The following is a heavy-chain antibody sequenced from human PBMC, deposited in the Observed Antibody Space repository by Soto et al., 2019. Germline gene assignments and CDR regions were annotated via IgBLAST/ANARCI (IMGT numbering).Heavy chain of an antibody. V-gene: IGHV4-59*08. Sequence: SETLSLTCTVSGGSISSYYWSWIRQPPGKGLEWIGYIYYSGSTNYNPSLKSRVTISVDTSKYQFSLKLSSVTAADTAVYYCARHSNSSPYYYYHMDVWGKGTTVTVSS. D-gene: IGHD1-7*01. CDR2: IYYSGST. CDR3: ARHSNSSPYYYYHMDV. CDR1: GGSISSYY. J-gene: IGHJ6*03.